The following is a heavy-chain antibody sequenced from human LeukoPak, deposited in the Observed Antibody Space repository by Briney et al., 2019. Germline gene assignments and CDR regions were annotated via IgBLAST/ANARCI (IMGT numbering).Heavy chain of an antibody. V-gene: IGHV3-20*04. CDR1: GFTFDDYG. J-gene: IGHJ4*02. D-gene: IGHD4-11*01. CDR2: INWNGGST. CDR3: ARSPTLTTNNYYFDY. Sequence: GGSLRLSCAASGFTFDDYGMSWVRQAPGKGLEWVSGINWNGGSTGSAASVKGRFTISRDNAKNSLYLQMNSLRAEDTAVYYCARSPTLTTNNYYFDYWGQGTLVTVST.